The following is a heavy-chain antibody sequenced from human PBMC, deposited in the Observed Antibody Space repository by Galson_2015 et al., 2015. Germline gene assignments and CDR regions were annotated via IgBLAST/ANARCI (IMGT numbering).Heavy chain of an antibody. J-gene: IGHJ4*02. CDR3: AHRPYGSGSYRYSDY. Sequence: PALVKPTQTLTLTCTFSGFSLSTSGVGVGWIRQPPGKALEWLAFIYWDDDKRCSPSLKSGLTITKDTSRNQVVLTMTNVDPVDTATYYCAHRPYGSGSYRYSDYWGQGTLVTVSS. V-gene: IGHV2-5*02. CDR1: GFSLSTSGVG. D-gene: IGHD3-10*01. CDR2: IYWDDDK.